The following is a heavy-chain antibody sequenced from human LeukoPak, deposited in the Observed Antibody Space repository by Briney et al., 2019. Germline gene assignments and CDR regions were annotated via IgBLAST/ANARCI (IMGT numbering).Heavy chain of an antibody. J-gene: IGHJ4*02. CDR1: GFTFSSYA. CDR2: ISYDGSNK. CDR3: ARDYDTVTSVVGY. D-gene: IGHD4-17*01. V-gene: IGHV3-30-3*01. Sequence: GRSLRLSCAASGFTFSSYAMHWVRQAPGKGLEWVAVISYDGSNKYYADSVKGRFTISRDNSKNTLYLQMNSPRAEDTAVYYCARDYDTVTSVVGYWGQGTLVTVSS.